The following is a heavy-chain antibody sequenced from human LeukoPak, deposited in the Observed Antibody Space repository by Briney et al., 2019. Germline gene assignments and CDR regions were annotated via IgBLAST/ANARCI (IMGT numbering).Heavy chain of an antibody. D-gene: IGHD6-13*01. J-gene: IGHJ4*02. CDR2: ISSSGSTI. CDR3: AGSPIAAAGTVFDY. V-gene: IGHV3-11*04. CDR1: GFTFSDYY. Sequence: GGSLRLSCVASGFTFSDYYMSWIRQAPGKGLEWVSYISSSGSTIYYADSVKGRFTISRDIAKNSLYLQMNSLRAEDTAVYYCAGSPIAAAGTVFDYWGQGTLVTVSS.